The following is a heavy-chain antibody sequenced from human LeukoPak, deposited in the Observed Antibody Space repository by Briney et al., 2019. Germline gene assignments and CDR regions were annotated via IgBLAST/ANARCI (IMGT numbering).Heavy chain of an antibody. CDR1: GFTFSSYE. D-gene: IGHD1-1*01. V-gene: IGHV3-53*01. CDR3: ARDRSHNGFDY. Sequence: GGSLRLSCAASGFTFSSYEMNWVRQAPGKGLEWVSVIYSGGSTYYADSVKGRFTISRDNSKNTLYLQMNSLRAEDTAVYYCARDRSHNGFDYWGQGTLVTVSS. CDR2: IYSGGST. J-gene: IGHJ4*02.